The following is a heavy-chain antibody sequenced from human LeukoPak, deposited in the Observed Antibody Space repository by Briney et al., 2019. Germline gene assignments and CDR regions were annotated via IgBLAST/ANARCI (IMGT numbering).Heavy chain of an antibody. CDR3: ARTYSGYDSVDALDI. CDR2: IYYAGAT. V-gene: IGHV4-39*01. CDR1: GGSIRSGSYY. D-gene: IGHD5-12*01. Sequence: SETLSLTCTVSGGSIRSGSYYWGWIRQTPGKGLEWIGAIYYAGATFYNPSLKSRVTISVDTSNNQFSLRMTSVTAADTALYYCARTYSGYDSVDALDIWGQGTMVTVSS. J-gene: IGHJ3*02.